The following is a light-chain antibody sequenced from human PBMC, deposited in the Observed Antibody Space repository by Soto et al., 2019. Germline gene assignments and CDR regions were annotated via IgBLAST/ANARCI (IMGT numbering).Light chain of an antibody. J-gene: IGLJ3*02. V-gene: IGLV2-8*01. Sequence: QSALTQPPSASGSPGQSVTITCTGNTSGVGGYNFVSWYQQHPGKAPKLMIFGVTERPSGVPDRFSGSKSGNTASLTVSGLEADDEAVYYCYSYAGRNIWVFGGGTKLTVL. CDR3: YSYAGRNIWV. CDR1: TSGVGGYNF. CDR2: GVT.